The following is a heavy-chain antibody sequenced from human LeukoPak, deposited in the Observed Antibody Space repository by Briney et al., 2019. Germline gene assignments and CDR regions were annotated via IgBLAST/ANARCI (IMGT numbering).Heavy chain of an antibody. CDR3: ARGMSATSGYLELEY. V-gene: IGHV3-23*01. CDR1: VFTFSSYA. D-gene: IGHD3-22*01. CDR2: ISGSGGNT. Sequence: GVSLRLSCAASVFTFSSYAMSWVRQSPGKGREWVSAISGSGGNTYSADSAKGRCTISRDNSLQTLFLHMDSLRAEDTAVYYCARGMSATSGYLELEYWGQGALVTVST. J-gene: IGHJ4*02.